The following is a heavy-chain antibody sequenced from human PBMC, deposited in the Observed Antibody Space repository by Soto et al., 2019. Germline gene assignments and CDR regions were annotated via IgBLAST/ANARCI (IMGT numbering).Heavy chain of an antibody. J-gene: IGHJ5*02. CDR3: ARGMATITLHWFDP. Sequence: QVQLVQSGAEVKKPGASVKVSCKASGYTFTSYAMHWVRQAPGQRLEWMGWINAGNGNTKYSQKFQGRVTITRDTXGSTAYMELSSLRSEDTAVYYCARGMATITLHWFDPWGQGTLVTVSS. D-gene: IGHD5-12*01. CDR1: GYTFTSYA. V-gene: IGHV1-3*01. CDR2: INAGNGNT.